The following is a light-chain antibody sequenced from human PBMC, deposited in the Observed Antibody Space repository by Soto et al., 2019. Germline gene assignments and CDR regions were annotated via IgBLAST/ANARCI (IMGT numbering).Light chain of an antibody. CDR3: QKYSSVPV. Sequence: DIQMTQSPTSLSASVGDRVTITCRASQGIRNFVAWYQQKPGKAPKLLIYAASTLQSGVPSRFSGSGSGTAVTLTIHSLQPEDVATYSCQKYSSVPVFGPGTKVEIK. J-gene: IGKJ3*01. CDR2: AAS. V-gene: IGKV1-27*01. CDR1: QGIRNF.